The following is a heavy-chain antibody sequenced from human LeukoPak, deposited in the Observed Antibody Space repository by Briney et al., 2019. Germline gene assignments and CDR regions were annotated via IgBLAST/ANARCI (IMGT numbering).Heavy chain of an antibody. CDR3: ARGPRVLLWFGELLGLNWFDP. CDR1: GGSFSGYY. Sequence: TSETLSLTCAVYGGSFSGYYWSWLRQPPGKGLEWIGEINHSGSTNYNPSLKSRVTISVDTSKNQFSLKLSSVTAADTAVYYCARGPRVLLWFGELLGLNWFDPWGQGTLVTVSS. V-gene: IGHV4-34*01. D-gene: IGHD3-10*01. J-gene: IGHJ5*02. CDR2: INHSGST.